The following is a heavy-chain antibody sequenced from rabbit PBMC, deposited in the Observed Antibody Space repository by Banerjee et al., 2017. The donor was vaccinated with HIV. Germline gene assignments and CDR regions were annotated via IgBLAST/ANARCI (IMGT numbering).Heavy chain of an antibody. CDR2: IDSGSSGST. V-gene: IGHV1S40*01. D-gene: IGHD1-1*01. CDR1: GFDFSSNA. CDR3: ARWVRSSVARYFNL. Sequence: QSLEESGGDLVQPGASLTLTCTASGFDFSSNAMCWVRQAPGKGLEWIGCIDSGSSGSTWYASWVNGRFTISKTSSTTVTLQMTSLTAADTATYFCARWVRSSVARYFNLWGQGTLVTVS. J-gene: IGHJ4*01.